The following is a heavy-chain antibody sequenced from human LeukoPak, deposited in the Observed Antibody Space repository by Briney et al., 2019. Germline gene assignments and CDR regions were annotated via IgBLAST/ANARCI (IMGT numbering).Heavy chain of an antibody. Sequence: GGSLRLSCAASGFTFSSYWMHWVRQAPGKGLVWVSRINTDGSTTNYADSVKGRFTISRDNAKNTLYLQMNSLRAEDMAVYYCAREFRVLPDIWGQGTMVTVSS. V-gene: IGHV3-74*01. D-gene: IGHD2-8*02. CDR1: GFTFSSYW. J-gene: IGHJ3*02. CDR2: INTDGSTT. CDR3: AREFRVLPDI.